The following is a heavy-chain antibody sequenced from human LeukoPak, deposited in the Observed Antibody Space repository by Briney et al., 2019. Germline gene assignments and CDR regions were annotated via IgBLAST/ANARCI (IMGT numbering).Heavy chain of an antibody. Sequence: KPGGSLRLSCAASGFTFSSYSMNWVRQAPGKGLEWVSSISSSSSYIYYADSVKGRFTISRDNAKNSLYLQMNSLRAEDTAVYYCAREGGRNYFDWFDPWRQGTLVTVSS. V-gene: IGHV3-21*01. D-gene: IGHD1-7*01. CDR3: AREGGRNYFDWFDP. CDR2: ISSSSSYI. J-gene: IGHJ5*02. CDR1: GFTFSSYS.